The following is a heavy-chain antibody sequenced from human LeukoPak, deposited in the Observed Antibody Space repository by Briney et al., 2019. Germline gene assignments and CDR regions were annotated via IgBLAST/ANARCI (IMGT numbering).Heavy chain of an antibody. CDR1: GYTFTSYG. V-gene: IGHV1-18*01. D-gene: IGHD5-18*01. CDR2: ISAYNGNT. J-gene: IGHJ3*02. CDR3: ARASLYGYSYGSVFDAFDI. Sequence: ASVKVSCKASGYTFTSYGISWVRQAPGQGLEWMGWISAYNGNTNYAQKLQGRVTMTTDTSTSTAYMELRSLRSDDTAVYYCARASLYGYSYGSVFDAFDIWGQGTMVTVSS.